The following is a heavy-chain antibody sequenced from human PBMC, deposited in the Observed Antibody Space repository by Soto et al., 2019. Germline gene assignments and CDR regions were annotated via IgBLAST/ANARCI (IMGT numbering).Heavy chain of an antibody. CDR2: INPNSGGT. CDR1: GYTFTGYY. J-gene: IGHJ6*02. CDR3: ARGRFGGSNWVVAAAGRSQEYGEVYYGMDV. D-gene: IGHD6-13*01. V-gene: IGHV1-2*04. Sequence: ASVKVSCKASGYTFTGYYMHWVRQAPGQGLEWMGWINPNSGGTNYAQKFQGWVTMTRDTSISTAYMELSRLRSDDTAVYYCARGRFGGSNWVVAAAGRSQEYGEVYYGMDVWGQGTTVTVPS.